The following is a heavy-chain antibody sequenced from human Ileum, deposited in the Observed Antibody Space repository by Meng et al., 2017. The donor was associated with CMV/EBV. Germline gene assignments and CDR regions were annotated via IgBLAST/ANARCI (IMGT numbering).Heavy chain of an antibody. Sequence: SCEVSGLTFSSYWMAWARQVPGKELKWVANIRPDGSVTYYADSVTGRFTISRDNTKASFYLQMTNLRAEDTAVYYCLTETSFKGLDYWGQGSLVTVSS. CDR1: GLTFSSYW. D-gene: IGHD1-14*01. J-gene: IGHJ4*02. CDR3: LTETSFKGLDY. V-gene: IGHV3-7*01. CDR2: IRPDGSVT.